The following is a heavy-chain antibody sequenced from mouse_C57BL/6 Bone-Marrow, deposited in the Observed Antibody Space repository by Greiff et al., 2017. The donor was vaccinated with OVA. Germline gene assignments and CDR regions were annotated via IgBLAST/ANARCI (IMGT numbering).Heavy chain of an antibody. D-gene: IGHD4-1*01. J-gene: IGHJ4*01. CDR3: ARYKTGPPYDAMDY. CDR1: GFTFTDYY. V-gene: IGHV7-3*01. Sequence: EVQLVESGGGLVQPGGSLSLSCAASGFTFTDYYMSWVRQPPGKALEWLGFIRNKANGYTTEYSASVKGRFTISRDNSQSILYLQMNALRAEDSATYYCARYKTGPPYDAMDYWGQGTSVTVSS. CDR2: IRNKANGYTT.